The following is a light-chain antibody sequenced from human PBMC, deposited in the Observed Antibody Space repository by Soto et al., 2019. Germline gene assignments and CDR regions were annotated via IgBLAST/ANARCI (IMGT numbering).Light chain of an antibody. CDR1: QSVIGSQ. Sequence: EIVLRHSPGTLSLSPGERATLSSRARQSVIGSQLAWYQQKPGQAPIVLIHAASRRATGIPDRLSGSGFGTEYTLPISRLEPDDFAVYYCQQYGSSPLTFGGGTKVELK. CDR2: AAS. V-gene: IGKV3-20*01. CDR3: QQYGSSPLT. J-gene: IGKJ4*01.